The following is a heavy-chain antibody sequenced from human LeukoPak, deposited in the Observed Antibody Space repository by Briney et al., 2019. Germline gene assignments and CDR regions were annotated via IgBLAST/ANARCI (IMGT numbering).Heavy chain of an antibody. D-gene: IGHD1-1*01. J-gene: IGHJ5*02. Sequence: ASVKVSCKASGYTFTGYYMHWVRQAPGQGLEWVGWINPNSGGTNYAQKFQGRVTMTRDTSISTAYMELSRLRSDDTAVYYCARGGTGTTYNWFDPWGQGTLVTVSS. CDR3: ARGGTGTTYNWFDP. CDR1: GYTFTGYY. V-gene: IGHV1-2*02. CDR2: INPNSGGT.